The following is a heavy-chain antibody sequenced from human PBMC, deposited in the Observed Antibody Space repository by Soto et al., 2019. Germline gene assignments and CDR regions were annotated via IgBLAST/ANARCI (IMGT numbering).Heavy chain of an antibody. CDR1: GGTFSSYA. Sequence: VASVKVSCKASGGTFSSYAISWVRQAPGQGLEWMGGIIPIFGTANYAQKFQGRVTITADESTSTAYMELSSLRSEDTAVYYCARTMTTFFAEYFQHWGQGTLVTVSS. D-gene: IGHD4-17*01. CDR2: IIPIFGTA. CDR3: ARTMTTFFAEYFQH. V-gene: IGHV1-69*13. J-gene: IGHJ1*01.